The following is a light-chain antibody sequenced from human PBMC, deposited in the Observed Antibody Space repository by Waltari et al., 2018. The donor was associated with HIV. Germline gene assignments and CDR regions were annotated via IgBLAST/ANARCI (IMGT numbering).Light chain of an antibody. CDR1: SSDVGRYNY. V-gene: IGLV2-14*01. CDR3: SSYTSSSILV. CDR2: EVT. J-gene: IGLJ3*02. Sequence: QSALTQPASVSGSPGQSITISCTGTSSDVGRYNYVSWYQQHPGKGPKLMIYEVTNRPSGVSNRFSGSKSGNTASLTISGLQTEDEADYYCSSYTSSSILVFGGGTRLTVL.